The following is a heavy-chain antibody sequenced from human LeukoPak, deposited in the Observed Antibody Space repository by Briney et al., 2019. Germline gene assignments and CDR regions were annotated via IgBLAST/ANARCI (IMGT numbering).Heavy chain of an antibody. V-gene: IGHV5-51*01. Sequence: GESLEISCKGSGYSSTSYWIGWVRQMPGKGLEWMGIIYPGDSDTRYSPSFQGQVTISADKSISTAYLQWSSLKASDTAMYYCARRYYYGSGSYGMDVWGQGTMVTVSS. D-gene: IGHD3-10*01. CDR1: GYSSTSYW. J-gene: IGHJ6*02. CDR3: ARRYYYGSGSYGMDV. CDR2: IYPGDSDT.